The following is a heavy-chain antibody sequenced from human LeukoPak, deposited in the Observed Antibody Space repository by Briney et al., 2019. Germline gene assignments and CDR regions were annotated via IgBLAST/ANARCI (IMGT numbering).Heavy chain of an antibody. CDR3: ARARRYRSSWYHDY. D-gene: IGHD6-13*01. CDR2: ISSSSSTI. Sequence: PGSSLRPSWAASEFSFSTYTINWVRQAPGKGLDLVSYISSSSSTIYYADSVKGRFTISRDNANNSLYLQMNSLRDEDTAVYYCARARRYRSSWYHDYWGQGSLVTVSS. CDR1: EFSFSTYT. J-gene: IGHJ4*02. V-gene: IGHV3-48*02.